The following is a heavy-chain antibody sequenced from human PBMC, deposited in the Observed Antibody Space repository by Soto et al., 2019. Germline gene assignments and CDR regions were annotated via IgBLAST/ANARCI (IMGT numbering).Heavy chain of an antibody. CDR1: GYRFINYW. D-gene: IGHD1-1*01. Sequence: EVQLVQSGAEVKKPGESLRLSCQGSGYRFINYWISWVRQMPGKGLEWVGRIDPSDSYTVYSPSFQGHVTISIDTAINTAFLEWRSLQASDIAMYYCVRNGNGTPFYFDFWGRGTLVPVSS. CDR2: IDPSDSYT. V-gene: IGHV5-10-1*03. CDR3: VRNGNGTPFYFDF. J-gene: IGHJ4*02.